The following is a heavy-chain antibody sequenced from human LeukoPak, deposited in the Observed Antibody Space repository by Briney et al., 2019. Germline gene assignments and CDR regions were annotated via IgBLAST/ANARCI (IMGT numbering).Heavy chain of an antibody. D-gene: IGHD3-3*01. V-gene: IGHV4-28*02. J-gene: IGHJ3*02. CDR2: IYYSGST. CDR1: GYSISSSNW. CDR3: ARTRREWTDAFDI. Sequence: SQTLSLTCTVSGYSISSSNWWGWVRQPPGKGLEWIGYIYYSGSTYYNPSLKSRVTMSVDTSKNQFSLKLSSVTAVDTAVYYCARTRREWTDAFDIWGQGTMVTVSS.